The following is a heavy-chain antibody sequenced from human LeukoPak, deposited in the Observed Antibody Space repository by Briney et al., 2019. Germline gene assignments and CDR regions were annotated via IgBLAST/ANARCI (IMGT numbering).Heavy chain of an antibody. CDR2: ISYDGSNK. CDR3: ARSPSYYAFWSGSHYYGMDV. CDR1: GFTFSSYA. J-gene: IGHJ6*02. Sequence: GGSLRLSCAASGFTFSSYAMHWVRQAPGKGLEWVAVISYDGSNKYYADSVKGRFTISRDNSKNTLYLQMNSLRAEDTAVYYCARSPSYYAFWSGSHYYGMDVWGQGTTVTVSS. V-gene: IGHV3-30*04. D-gene: IGHD3-3*01.